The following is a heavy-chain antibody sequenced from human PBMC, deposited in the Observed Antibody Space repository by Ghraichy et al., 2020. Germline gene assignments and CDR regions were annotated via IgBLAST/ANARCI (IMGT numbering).Heavy chain of an antibody. CDR3: AHVRGERHYDFWSGYVHYYGMDV. Sequence: SGPTLVKPTQTLTLTCTFSGFSLSTSGVGVGWIRQPPGKALEWLALIYWDDDKRYSPSLKSRLTITKDTSKNQVVLTMTNMDPVDTATYYCAHVRGERHYDFWSGYVHYYGMDVWGQGTTVTVSS. V-gene: IGHV2-5*02. CDR2: IYWDDDK. D-gene: IGHD3-3*01. CDR1: GFSLSTSGVG. J-gene: IGHJ6*02.